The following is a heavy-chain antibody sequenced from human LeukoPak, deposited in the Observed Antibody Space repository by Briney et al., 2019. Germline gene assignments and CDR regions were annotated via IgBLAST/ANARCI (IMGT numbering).Heavy chain of an antibody. V-gene: IGHV3-30*18. Sequence: PGGSLRLSCAASGFTFSSYGMHWVRQAPGKGLEWVAVISYDGSNKYYADSVKGRFSISRDNSKNTLYLQMNSLRAEDTAVYYCAKLGATVTTLGYWGQGTLVTVSS. CDR2: ISYDGSNK. CDR3: AKLGATVTTLGY. CDR1: GFTFSSYG. J-gene: IGHJ4*02. D-gene: IGHD4-11*01.